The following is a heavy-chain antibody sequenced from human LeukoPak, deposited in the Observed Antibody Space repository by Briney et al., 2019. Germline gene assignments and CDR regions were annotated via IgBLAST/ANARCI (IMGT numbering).Heavy chain of an antibody. J-gene: IGHJ6*04. D-gene: IGHD4-11*01. CDR1: GYTFTDYG. CDR2: ITGYNDNT. V-gene: IGHV1-18*01. CDR3: ARGGVTSAFMDV. Sequence: ASVKVSCKASGYTFTDYGVTWGRQAPGQGLEWMGWITGYNDNTNYAQNLQGRLTMTADTSTTTSYMELRSLTSDDTAVYYCARGGVTSAFMDVWGKGTTVTVSP.